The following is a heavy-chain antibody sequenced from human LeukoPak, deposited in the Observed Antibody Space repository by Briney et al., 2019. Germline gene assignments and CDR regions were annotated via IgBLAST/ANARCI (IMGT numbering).Heavy chain of an antibody. CDR2: ITWNGGDT. Sequence: PGGSLRLSCAASGFTFDNYGMSWVRQAPGKGLEWVSGITWNGGDTGYADSVKGRFTISRDNAKNSPYLQMNSLRAKDTALYYCARIKAHSYGSDAFDLWGQGTMVTVSS. V-gene: IGHV3-20*04. D-gene: IGHD5-18*01. CDR1: GFTFDNYG. J-gene: IGHJ3*01. CDR3: ARIKAHSYGSDAFDL.